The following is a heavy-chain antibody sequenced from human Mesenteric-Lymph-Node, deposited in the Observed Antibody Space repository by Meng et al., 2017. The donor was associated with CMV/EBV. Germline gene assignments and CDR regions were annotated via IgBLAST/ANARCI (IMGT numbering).Heavy chain of an antibody. Sequence: GESLKISRAASGFTFSDYYMSWIRQAPGKGLEWVSYISSSGSTIYYADSVKGRFTISRDNAKNSLYLQMNSLRAEDTAVYYCARDLISRPAASHYYYYGMDVWGQGTTVTVSS. CDR1: GFTFSDYY. V-gene: IGHV3-11*01. D-gene: IGHD2-2*01. CDR2: ISSSGSTI. J-gene: IGHJ6*02. CDR3: ARDLISRPAASHYYYYGMDV.